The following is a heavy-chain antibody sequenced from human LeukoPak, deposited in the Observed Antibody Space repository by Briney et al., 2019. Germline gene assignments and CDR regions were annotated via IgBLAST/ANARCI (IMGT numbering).Heavy chain of an antibody. CDR1: GYTFTSYG. J-gene: IGHJ3*02. CDR2: ISAYNGNT. V-gene: IGHV1-18*01. CDR3: ARVGNDGYYRAFDI. Sequence: GASLKISCKASGYTFTSYGISWVRQAAGQGLEWMGWISAYNGNTNYAQKLQGRVTMTTDTSTSTAYMELRSLRSHDTALYYCARVGNDGYYRAFDIWGQGRMVTVSS. D-gene: IGHD3-3*01.